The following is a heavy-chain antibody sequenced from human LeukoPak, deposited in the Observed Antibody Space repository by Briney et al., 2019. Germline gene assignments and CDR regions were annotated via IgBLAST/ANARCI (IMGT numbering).Heavy chain of an antibody. V-gene: IGHV3-11*04. CDR3: ARDHYDFWSGYSNYNWFDP. Sequence: GVLRLSCAASGFTVSTNYMSWVRQAPGKGLEWVSAISGSGGSTYYADSVKGRFTISRDNAKNSLYLQMNSLRAEDTAVYYCARDHYDFWSGYSNYNWFDPWGQGTLVTVSS. D-gene: IGHD3-3*01. J-gene: IGHJ5*02. CDR2: ISGSGGST. CDR1: GFTVSTNY.